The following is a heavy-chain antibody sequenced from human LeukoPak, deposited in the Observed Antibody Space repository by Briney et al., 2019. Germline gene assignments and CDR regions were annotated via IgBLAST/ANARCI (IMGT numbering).Heavy chain of an antibody. CDR2: VNPNSGGT. V-gene: IGHV1-2*02. CDR1: GYTFTGYY. CDR3: ARDVGDYVVSEIQFDP. Sequence: ASVKVSCKASGYTFTGYYMHWVRQAPGQGPEWMGWVNPNSGGTNYAQKFQGRVTMTRDTSISTAYMELSRLRSDDTAVYYCARDVGDYVVSEIQFDPWGQGTLVTVSS. J-gene: IGHJ5*02. D-gene: IGHD4-17*01.